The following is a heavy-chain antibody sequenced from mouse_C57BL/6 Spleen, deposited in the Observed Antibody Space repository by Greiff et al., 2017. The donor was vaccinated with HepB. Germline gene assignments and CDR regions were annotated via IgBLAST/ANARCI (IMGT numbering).Heavy chain of an antibody. V-gene: IGHV1-64*01. CDR1: GYTFTSYW. D-gene: IGHD3-2*02. Sequence: QVQLKQPGAELVKPGASVKLSCKASGYTFTSYWMHWVKQRPGQGLEWIGMIHPNSGSTNYNEKFKSKATLTVDKSSSTAYMQLSSLTSEDSAVYYCAIDSSGLYYAMDYWGQGTSVTVSS. CDR2: IHPNSGST. J-gene: IGHJ4*01. CDR3: AIDSSGLYYAMDY.